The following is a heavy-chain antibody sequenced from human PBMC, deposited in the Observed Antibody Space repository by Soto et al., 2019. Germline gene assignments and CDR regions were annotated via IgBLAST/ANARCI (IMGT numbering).Heavy chain of an antibody. Sequence: QVQLVQSGAEVKKPGSSVKVSCKASGGTFSSYAISWLRQAPGQVLEWMGGIIPIFGTAHYAQKFQGRVTITADESTSTAYMELSSLRFEETAVYYCARAMELGYCTNGVCYSFDYWGQGTLVTVSS. CDR1: GGTFSSYA. D-gene: IGHD2-8*01. V-gene: IGHV1-69*01. CDR2: IIPIFGTA. CDR3: ARAMELGYCTNGVCYSFDY. J-gene: IGHJ4*02.